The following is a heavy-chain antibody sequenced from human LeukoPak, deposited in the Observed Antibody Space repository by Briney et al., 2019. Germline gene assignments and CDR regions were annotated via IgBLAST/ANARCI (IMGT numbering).Heavy chain of an antibody. Sequence: GASVKVSCKASGYTFTGYYMHWVRQAPGQGLEWMGWINPNSGGTNYAQKFQGRVTMTRDTSISTAYMELSRLRSDDTAVYYCARDGVVVVADGNYYFDYWGQGTLVTVPS. CDR1: GYTFTGYY. CDR3: ARDGVVVVADGNYYFDY. D-gene: IGHD2-15*01. CDR2: INPNSGGT. J-gene: IGHJ4*02. V-gene: IGHV1-2*02.